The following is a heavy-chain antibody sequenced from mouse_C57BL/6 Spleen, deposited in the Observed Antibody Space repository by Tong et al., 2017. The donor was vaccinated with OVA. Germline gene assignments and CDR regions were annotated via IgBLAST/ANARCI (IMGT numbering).Heavy chain of an antibody. J-gene: IGHJ2*01. CDR1: GFTFSSYG. D-gene: IGHD2-2*01. CDR3: ARHGYYGYLFHY. V-gene: IGHV5-6-3*01. CDR2: INSNGGST. Sequence: EVQLVESGGGLVQPGGSLKLSCAASGFTFSSYGMSWVRQTPDKRLELVATINSNGGSTYYPDSVKGRFTISRDNAKNTLYLQMSSLRSEDTAMYYCARHGYYGYLFHYWGQGTTLTVSS.